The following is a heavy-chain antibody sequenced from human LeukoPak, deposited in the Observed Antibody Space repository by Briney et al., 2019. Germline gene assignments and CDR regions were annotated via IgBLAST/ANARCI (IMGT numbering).Heavy chain of an antibody. CDR3: ARTYERELDY. Sequence: GGSLRLSCAASGFTSSSYHMNWVRQAPGKGLEWVSYISIISSTIYYADSVKGRFTISRDDAKNSVYLQMNSLRAEDTAVYYCARTYERELDYWGQGTLVTVSS. V-gene: IGHV3-48*01. J-gene: IGHJ4*02. CDR2: ISIISSTI. CDR1: GFTSSSYH. D-gene: IGHD5-12*01.